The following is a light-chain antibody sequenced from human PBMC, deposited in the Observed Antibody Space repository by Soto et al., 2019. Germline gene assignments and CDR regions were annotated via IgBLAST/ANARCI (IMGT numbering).Light chain of an antibody. J-gene: IGKJ1*01. CDR3: QQYNNWPRT. V-gene: IGKV3-15*01. Sequence: EIVMTQSPATLSESPGERATLSCRASQSVSSNLAWYQQKPGQAPRLFIYGASTRATGIPARCSGSGSGTEFTLTISSLQSEDFAVYYCQQYNNWPRTFGQGTKVEIK. CDR1: QSVSSN. CDR2: GAS.